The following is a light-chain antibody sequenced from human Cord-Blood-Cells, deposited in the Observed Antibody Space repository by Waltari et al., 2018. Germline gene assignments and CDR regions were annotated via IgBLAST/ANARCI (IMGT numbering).Light chain of an antibody. CDR3: QQSYSTPLT. CDR1: QSISSY. V-gene: IGKV1-39*01. Sequence: DIQMTQSPSSRSASVGDRVNITCRASQSISSYLKWYQQKPGKAPQLLLDAASSLQIGVPSSFSGSGSGTEFTLTISSLQPEDFATYYCQQSYSTPLTFGGGTKVEIK. J-gene: IGKJ4*01. CDR2: AAS.